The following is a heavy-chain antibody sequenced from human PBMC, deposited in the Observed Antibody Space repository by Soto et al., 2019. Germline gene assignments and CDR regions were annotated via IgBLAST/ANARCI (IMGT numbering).Heavy chain of an antibody. J-gene: IGHJ4*02. CDR3: ARDIGSYAYGEGY. CDR1: GGSMSSYY. Sequence: SETLSLTCTVSGGSMSSYYWSWIRQPAGKGLEWIGRIYTSGGTNYNPSLKTRVTMSVDTSKNQFSLKLSSVIAADTAVYYCARDIGSYAYGEGYWGQGIKVTVYS. D-gene: IGHD3-10*01. CDR2: IYTSGGT. V-gene: IGHV4-4*07.